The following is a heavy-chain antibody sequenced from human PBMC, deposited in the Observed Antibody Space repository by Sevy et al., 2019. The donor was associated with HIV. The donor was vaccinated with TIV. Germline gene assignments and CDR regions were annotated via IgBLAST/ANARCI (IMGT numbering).Heavy chain of an antibody. CDR3: VAFSPKYSGGWYYFDY. Sequence: GGSLRLSCAASGFTVSTYYMTWVHQAPGQGLEWVSVIFSSGSTYYADSVKGRFTISRDNSRNTLYLQMNGLRAGDTAIYYCVAFSPKYSGGWYYFDYWGQGTLVTVSS. D-gene: IGHD6-19*01. CDR2: IFSSGST. CDR1: GFTVSTYY. J-gene: IGHJ4*02. V-gene: IGHV3-53*01.